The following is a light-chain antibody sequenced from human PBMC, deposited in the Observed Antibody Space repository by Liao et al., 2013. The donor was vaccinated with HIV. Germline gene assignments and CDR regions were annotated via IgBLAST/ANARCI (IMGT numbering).Light chain of an antibody. Sequence: SYDLTQPPSLSVSPGQTAGITCSGDNLGSKYVTWFQQRPGQSPVVVIYQDVKRPSGIPERFSASNSGDTATLTISGTQALDEADYYCQAFDNSAGWVFGGGPKLAVL. J-gene: IGLJ3*02. CDR1: NLGSKY. CDR3: QAFDNSAGWV. CDR2: QDV. V-gene: IGLV3-1*01.